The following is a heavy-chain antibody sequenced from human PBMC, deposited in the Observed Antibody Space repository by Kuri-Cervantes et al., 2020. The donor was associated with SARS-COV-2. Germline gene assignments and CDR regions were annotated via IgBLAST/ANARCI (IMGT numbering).Heavy chain of an antibody. CDR2: IYYSGST. V-gene: IGHV4-59*08. CDR1: GGSISSYY. CDR3: ANTAIAGLDY. J-gene: IGHJ4*02. D-gene: IGHD5-18*01. Sequence: GSLRLSCTVSGGSISSYYWSWIRQPPGKGLEWIGYIYYSGSTNYNPSLKSRVTISVDTSKNQFSLKLSSVTAADTAVYYCANTAIAGLDYWGQGTLVTVSS.